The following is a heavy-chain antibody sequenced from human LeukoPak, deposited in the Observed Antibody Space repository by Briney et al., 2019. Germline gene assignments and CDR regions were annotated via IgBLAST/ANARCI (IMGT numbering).Heavy chain of an antibody. CDR1: GGTFSSYA. Sequence: GASVKVSCKASGGTFSSYAISWVRQAPGQGLEWMGGIIPIFGTANYAQKFQGRVTITADKSTSTAYMELSSLRSEDTAVYYCATLRQSFWIPEFDYWGQGTLVTVSS. CDR3: ATLRQSFWIPEFDY. D-gene: IGHD1-1*01. V-gene: IGHV1-69*06. CDR2: IIPIFGTA. J-gene: IGHJ4*02.